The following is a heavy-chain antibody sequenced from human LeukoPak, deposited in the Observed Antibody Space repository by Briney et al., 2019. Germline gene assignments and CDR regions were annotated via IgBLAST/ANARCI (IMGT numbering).Heavy chain of an antibody. D-gene: IGHD6-6*01. V-gene: IGHV4-4*07. CDR1: GGSISSYY. Sequence: SETLSLTCTVSGGSISSYYWSWIRQPAGKGLEWIGRTYTSGSTNYNPSLKSRVTMSVDTSKNQFSLKLSSVTAADTAVYYCARETSSIAAQKAYYYYYMDVWGKGTTVTVSS. CDR3: ARETSSIAAQKAYYYYYMDV. J-gene: IGHJ6*03. CDR2: TYTSGST.